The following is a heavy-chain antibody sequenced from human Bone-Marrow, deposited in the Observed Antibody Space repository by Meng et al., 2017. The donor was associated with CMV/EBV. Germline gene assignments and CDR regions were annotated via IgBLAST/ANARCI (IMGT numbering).Heavy chain of an antibody. V-gene: IGHV3-7*01. J-gene: IGHJ6*02. CDR2: IKQGGGEK. CDR1: GFTFSGYW. D-gene: IGHD2-15*01. Sequence: GESLKISCAASGFTFSGYWMNWVRQAPGRGLEWVANIKQGGGEKNYVDSAKGRFTISRDNAKNSLYLQMDSLRAEDTAVYYCATYLGHCESGACQPQYYGMDVWGQGTTVTVSS. CDR3: ATYLGHCESGACQPQYYGMDV.